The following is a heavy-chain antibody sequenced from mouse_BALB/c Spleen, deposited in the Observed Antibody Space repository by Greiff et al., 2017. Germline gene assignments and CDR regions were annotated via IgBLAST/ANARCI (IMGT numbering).Heavy chain of an antibody. Sequence: VQLQQSGAELVRPGASVTLSCKASGYTFTDYEMHWVKQTPVHGLEWIGAIDPETGGTAYNQKFKGKATLTADKSSSTAYMELRSLTSEDSAVYCCTRYYRYDYWGQGTTLTVSS. CDR3: TRYYRYDY. V-gene: IGHV1-15*01. D-gene: IGHD2-14*01. CDR1: GYTFTDYE. CDR2: IDPETGGT. J-gene: IGHJ2*01.